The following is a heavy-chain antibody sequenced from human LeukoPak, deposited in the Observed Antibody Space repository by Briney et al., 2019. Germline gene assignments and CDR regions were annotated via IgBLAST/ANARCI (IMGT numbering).Heavy chain of an antibody. CDR2: IYHSGST. D-gene: IGHD3-9*01. J-gene: IGHJ4*02. CDR1: GGSISSYY. CDR3: ARTGILTTNFDY. Sequence: SETLSLTCTVSGGSISSYYWGWIRQPPGKGLEWIGSIYHSGSTYYNPSLKSRVTISVDTSKNQFSLKLSSVTAADTAVYYCARTGILTTNFDYWGQGTLVTVSS. V-gene: IGHV4-38-2*02.